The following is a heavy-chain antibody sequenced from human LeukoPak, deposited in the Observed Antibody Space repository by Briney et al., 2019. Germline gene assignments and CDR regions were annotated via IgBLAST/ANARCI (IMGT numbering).Heavy chain of an antibody. J-gene: IGHJ3*02. CDR3: ARATWYGGNPSGAFDI. Sequence: LVKVSCKASGGTFSSYAISWVRQAPGQGLEWMGRIIPIFGTANYAQKFQGRVTITTDESTSTAYMELSSLRSEDTAVYYCARATWYGGNPSGAFDIWGQGTMVTVSS. V-gene: IGHV1-69*05. CDR2: IIPIFGTA. D-gene: IGHD4/OR15-4a*01. CDR1: GGTFSSYA.